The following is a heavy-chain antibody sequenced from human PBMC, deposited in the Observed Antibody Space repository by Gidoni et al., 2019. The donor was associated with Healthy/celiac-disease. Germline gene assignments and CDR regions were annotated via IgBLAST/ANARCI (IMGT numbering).Heavy chain of an antibody. CDR1: GGSISSGSYY. Sequence: QVQLQESGPGLVKPSQTLALTCTVSGGSISSGSYYWSWIRQPAGKGLEWIVRFYTSGSTNYNPSLKSRVTISVDTSKNQFSLKLSSVTAADTAVYYCARVPLELLWFDPWGQGTLVTVSS. CDR2: FYTSGST. J-gene: IGHJ5*02. V-gene: IGHV4-61*02. CDR3: ARVPLELLWFDP. D-gene: IGHD1-7*01.